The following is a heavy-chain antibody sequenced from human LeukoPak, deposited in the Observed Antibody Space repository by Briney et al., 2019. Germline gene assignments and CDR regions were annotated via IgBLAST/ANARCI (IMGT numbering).Heavy chain of an antibody. CDR2: ITPNTGGT. J-gene: IGHJ4*02. Sequence: ASVKVSCKASGYTFTGYYMHWVRQAPGQGLEWMGWITPNTGGTNYAQKFQGRVTMTRDTSIGTAYMELSRLTSDDTAVYYCARDEYCSSNSCRRFDYWGQGTLVTVSS. CDR3: ARDEYCSSNSCRRFDY. V-gene: IGHV1-2*02. CDR1: GYTFTGYY. D-gene: IGHD2-2*01.